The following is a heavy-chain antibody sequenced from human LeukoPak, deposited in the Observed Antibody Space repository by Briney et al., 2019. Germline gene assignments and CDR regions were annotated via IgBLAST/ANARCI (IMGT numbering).Heavy chain of an antibody. CDR3: AKVVNYYDSSGYCDY. J-gene: IGHJ4*02. CDR2: ISTSTT. V-gene: IGHV3-48*01. CDR1: GFTFSSYS. Sequence: GGSLRLSCAASGFTFSSYSMNWVRQAPGKGLEWVAYISTSTTHYADSVRGRFTISRDNAENSLFLHMNSLRADDTAVYYCAKVVNYYDSSGYCDYWGQGTLVTVSS. D-gene: IGHD3-22*01.